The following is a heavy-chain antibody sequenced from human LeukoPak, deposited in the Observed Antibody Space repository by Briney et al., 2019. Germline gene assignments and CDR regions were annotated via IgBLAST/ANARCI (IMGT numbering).Heavy chain of an antibody. J-gene: IGHJ4*02. CDR3: ARVQGYRKGSRRFYFDY. CDR1: GGSISSYY. CDR2: IYYSGST. D-gene: IGHD6-13*01. Sequence: SETLSLTCTVSGGSISSYYWSWIRQPPGKGLEWIGYIYYSGSTNYNPPLKSRVTISVDTSKNQFSLKLSSVTAADTAVYYCARVQGYRKGSRRFYFDYWGQGTLVTVSS. V-gene: IGHV4-59*01.